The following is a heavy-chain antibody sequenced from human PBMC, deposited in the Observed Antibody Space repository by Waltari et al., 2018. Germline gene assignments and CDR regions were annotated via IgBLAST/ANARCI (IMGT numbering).Heavy chain of an antibody. CDR1: GYSISSGYY. CDR3: ARPSSSWYGIDY. CDR2: IHHSGGT. D-gene: IGHD6-13*01. Sequence: VQLQESGPGLVKPSETLSLTCAVSGYSISSGYYWGWTRQPPGTGLEWIGSIHHSGGTYYNPSLKSRVTRAVDTSKNRFSLKLSSVTAADTAVYYCARPSSSWYGIDYWGQGTLVTVSS. J-gene: IGHJ4*02. V-gene: IGHV4-38-2*01.